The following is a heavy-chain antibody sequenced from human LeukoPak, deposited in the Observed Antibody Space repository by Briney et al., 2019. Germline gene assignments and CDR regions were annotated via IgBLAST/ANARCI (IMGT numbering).Heavy chain of an antibody. J-gene: IGHJ4*02. D-gene: IGHD2-8*01. CDR2: VFQLQTVRS. Sequence: SETLSLTCTVSGSSITSTYYWAWFRQPPGKGLEWIATVFQLQTVRSFYNKSLESRVTMSLDTSQNQFSLNLTSVTASDTALYFCARVLHAPKFIDSWGQGTLVTVSS. CDR3: ARVLHAPKFIDS. V-gene: IGHV4-38-2*02. CDR1: GSSITSTYY.